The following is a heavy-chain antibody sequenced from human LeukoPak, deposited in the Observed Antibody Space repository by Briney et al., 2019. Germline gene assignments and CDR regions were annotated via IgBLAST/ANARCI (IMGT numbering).Heavy chain of an antibody. CDR3: ARAYCSGGSCYSLFDY. V-gene: IGHV4-4*07. CDR2: IYTSGST. D-gene: IGHD2-15*01. CDR1: GYSISSGYY. J-gene: IGHJ4*02. Sequence: SETLSLTCAVSGYSISSGYYWSWIRQPAGKGLEWIGRIYTSGSTNYNPSLKSRVTMSVDTSKNQFSLKLSSVTAADTAVYYCARAYCSGGSCYSLFDYWGQGTLVTVSS.